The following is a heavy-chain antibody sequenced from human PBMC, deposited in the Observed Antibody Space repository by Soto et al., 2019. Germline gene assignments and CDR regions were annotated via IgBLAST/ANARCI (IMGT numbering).Heavy chain of an antibody. V-gene: IGHV3-48*02. CDR2: ISSSSSTI. CDR1: GFTVSSNY. Sequence: HPGGSLRLSCAASGFTVSSNYMSWVRQAPGKGLEWVSYISSSSSTIYYADSVKGRFTISRDNAKNSLYLQMNSLRDEDTAVYYCARDVDSYGPYNWFDPWGQGTLVTVSS. CDR3: ARDVDSYGPYNWFDP. D-gene: IGHD5-18*01. J-gene: IGHJ5*02.